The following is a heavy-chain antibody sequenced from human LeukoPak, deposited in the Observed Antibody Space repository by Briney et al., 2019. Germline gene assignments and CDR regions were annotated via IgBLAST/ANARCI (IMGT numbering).Heavy chain of an antibody. CDR2: IFYTGST. Sequence: SETLSLTCTVSGGSVSGYYWSWIRQSPGKGLEWLGYIFYTGSTNYNPSLANRVTILVDTSKNQFSLRVTSVTAADTAVYYCARESSETYGWNSFNFWGQGTMVTVSS. CDR3: ARESSETYGWNSFNF. V-gene: IGHV4-59*02. CDR1: GGSVSGYY. J-gene: IGHJ3*01. D-gene: IGHD2-8*02.